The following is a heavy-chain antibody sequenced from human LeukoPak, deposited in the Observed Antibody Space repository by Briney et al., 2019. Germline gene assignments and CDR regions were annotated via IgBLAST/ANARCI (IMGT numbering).Heavy chain of an antibody. J-gene: IGHJ4*02. CDR1: GGSLSSSSYY. Sequence: SETLSLTCTVSGGSLSSSSYYWGWVRQPPGAGRGWLGCIYYSGSTYYNPSLQGRVTLSVDTSKNPFSRKLTSLTATDTAVYSARKYPDCDYWGQGTLVTVSS. V-gene: IGHV4-39*01. CDR2: IYYSGST. CDR3: RKYPDCDY. D-gene: IGHD2-2*01.